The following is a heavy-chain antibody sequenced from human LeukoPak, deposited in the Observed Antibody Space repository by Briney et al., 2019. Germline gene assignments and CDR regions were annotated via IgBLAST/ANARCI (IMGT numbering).Heavy chain of an antibody. Sequence: SETLSLTCTVSGGSISSYYWSWLRQPPGKGLEWIGYIYYSGSTNYNPSLKSRVTISVDTSKNQFSLKLSSVTAADTAVYYCARDRGALLRGFDYWGQGTLVTVSS. D-gene: IGHD3-10*01. CDR2: IYYSGST. CDR1: GGSISSYY. CDR3: ARDRGALLRGFDY. J-gene: IGHJ4*02. V-gene: IGHV4-59*01.